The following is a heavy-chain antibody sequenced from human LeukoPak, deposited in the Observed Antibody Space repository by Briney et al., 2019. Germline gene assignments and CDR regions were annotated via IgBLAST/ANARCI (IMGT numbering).Heavy chain of an antibody. CDR1: GGSISSYY. CDR3: ARDYRHEDYGDYRAGFDY. J-gene: IGHJ4*02. V-gene: IGHV4-39*07. CDR2: IYYSGST. Sequence: KPSETLSLTCTVSGGSISSYYWNWIRQPPGKGLEWIGSIYYSGSTYYNPSLKSRVTISVDTSKNQFSLKLSSVTAADTAVYYCARDYRHEDYGDYRAGFDYWGQGTLVTVSS. D-gene: IGHD4-17*01.